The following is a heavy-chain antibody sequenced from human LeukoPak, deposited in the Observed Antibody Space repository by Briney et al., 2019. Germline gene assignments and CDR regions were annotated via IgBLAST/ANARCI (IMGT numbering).Heavy chain of an antibody. V-gene: IGHV4-61*02. J-gene: IGHJ3*01. D-gene: IGHD1-26*01. CDR1: GGSINSASYY. CDR2: IYTSGST. Sequence: PSQTLSLTCTVSGGSINSASYYWSWIRQPAGKGLEWIGRIYTSGSTNYNPSLKSRVTISVDTSKNQFSLKLSSVTAADTAVYYCARSYLWELLGVAFDLWGQGTMVTVSS. CDR3: ARSYLWELLGVAFDL.